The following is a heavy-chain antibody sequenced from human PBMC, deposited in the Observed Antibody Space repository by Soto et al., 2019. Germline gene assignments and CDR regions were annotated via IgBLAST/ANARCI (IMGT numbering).Heavy chain of an antibody. D-gene: IGHD5-18*01. CDR3: ARRRGYNYVFFDY. Sequence: PGGSLRLSCAASGFTFSTQAMNWVRQTPEKGLEWVSTISGRGDATHYVDSVKDRFTISRDNSKDTLFLQMNNLRAEDTAIYYCARRRGYNYVFFDYWAQGALVTVSS. CDR2: ISGRGDAT. V-gene: IGHV3-23*01. CDR1: GFTFSTQA. J-gene: IGHJ4*02.